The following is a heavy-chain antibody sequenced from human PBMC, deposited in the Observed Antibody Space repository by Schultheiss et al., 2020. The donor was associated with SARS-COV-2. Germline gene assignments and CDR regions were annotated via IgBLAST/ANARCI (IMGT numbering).Heavy chain of an antibody. J-gene: IGHJ5*02. Sequence: GGSLRLSCAASGFTFSNYAMSWVRQTPGKGLEWVSGISGRDFSTDYTDSVKGRFTISRDNAKNSLYLQMNSLRVEDTAVYYCAKGMDTAMVFDPWGQGTLVTVSS. V-gene: IGHV3-23*01. CDR2: ISGRDFST. CDR3: AKGMDTAMVFDP. CDR1: GFTFSNYA. D-gene: IGHD5-18*01.